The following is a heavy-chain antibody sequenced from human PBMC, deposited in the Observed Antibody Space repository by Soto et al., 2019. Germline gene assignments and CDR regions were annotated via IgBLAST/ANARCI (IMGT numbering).Heavy chain of an antibody. V-gene: IGHV3-11*01. D-gene: IGHD2-15*01. CDR1: GFTFSDYY. CDR3: ARRERIVVVVAATHYYYYGMDV. CDR2: ISSSGSTI. Sequence: GGSLRLSCAASGFTFSDYYMSWIRQAPGKGLEWVSYISSSGSTIYYADSVKGRFTISRDNAKNSLYLQMNSLRAEDTAVYYCARRERIVVVVAATHYYYYGMDVWGQGTTVTVSS. J-gene: IGHJ6*02.